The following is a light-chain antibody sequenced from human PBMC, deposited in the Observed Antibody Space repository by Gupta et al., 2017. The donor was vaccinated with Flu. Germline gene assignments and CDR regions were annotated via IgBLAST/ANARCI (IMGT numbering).Light chain of an antibody. J-gene: IGLJ2*01. CDR3: NSFTGSTYSMI. V-gene: IGLV2-14*03. CDR1: YSDVGATPH. CDR2: AVD. Sequence: QSALTQPASVSGSPGQSITISCTGSYSDVGATPHVSWYQQHPGQAPKLIIYAVDNRPSGISSRFSGSKSGNTASLTISGLQAEDEATYYCNSFTGSTYSMIFGGGTKLTVL.